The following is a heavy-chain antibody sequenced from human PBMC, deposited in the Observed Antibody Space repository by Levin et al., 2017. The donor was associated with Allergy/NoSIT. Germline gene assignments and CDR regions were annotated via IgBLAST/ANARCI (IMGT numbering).Heavy chain of an antibody. D-gene: IGHD3-10*01. J-gene: IGHJ3*02. CDR2: IIGSGGNT. CDR1: GFTFSNYA. V-gene: IGHV3-23*01. CDR3: AKDYEVIIDSGNYDGAFDI. Sequence: ASVKVSCTASGFTFSNYAMSWVRQAPGKGLEWVSTIIGSGGNTYYADSVKGRLTISRDNSKNTLYLQMNSLRAEDTAVYYCAKDYEVIIDSGNYDGAFDIWGQGTMVTVSS.